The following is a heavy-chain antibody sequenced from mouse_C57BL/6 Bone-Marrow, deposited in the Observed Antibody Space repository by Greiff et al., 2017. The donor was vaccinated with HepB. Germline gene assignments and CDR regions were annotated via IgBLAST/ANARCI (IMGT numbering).Heavy chain of an antibody. J-gene: IGHJ2*01. CDR2: IYPRDGST. CDR3: ASGGYGSSPCY. CDR1: GYTFTSYD. Sequence: QVHVKQSGPELVKPGASVKLSCKASGYTFTSYDINWVKQRPGQGLEWIGWIYPRDGSTKYNEKFKGKATLTVDTSSSTAYMELHSLTSEDSAVYFCASGGYGSSPCYWGQGTTLTVSS. V-gene: IGHV1-85*01. D-gene: IGHD1-1*01.